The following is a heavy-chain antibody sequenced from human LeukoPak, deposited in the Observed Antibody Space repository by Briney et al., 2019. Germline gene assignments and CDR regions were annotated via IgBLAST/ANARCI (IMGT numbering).Heavy chain of an antibody. CDR2: ISDSGGST. J-gene: IGHJ4*02. CDR3: AKRVAAPGPTFDY. V-gene: IGHV3-23*01. CDR1: GFTFSSYA. Sequence: TGGSLRLSCAASGFTFSSYAMSWVRQAPGQGLEWVSSISDSGGSTYYADSVKGRFTISRDNSKNTLYLHVDSLRTEDTAVYYCAKRVAAPGPTFDYWGQGVLVTVSS. D-gene: IGHD6-13*01.